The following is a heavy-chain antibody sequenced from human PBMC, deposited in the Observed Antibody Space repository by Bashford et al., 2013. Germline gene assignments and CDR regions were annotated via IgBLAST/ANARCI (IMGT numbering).Heavy chain of an antibody. J-gene: IGHJ3*02. CDR3: ARDPGPTRANDPNVLRFLEWLLYGAFDI. Sequence: WVRQAPGQGLEWMGWINPNSGGTNYAQKFQGRVTMTRDTSISTAYMELSRLRSDDTAVYYCARDPGPTRANDPNVLRFLEWLLYGAFDIWGQGTMVTVSS. D-gene: IGHD3-3*01. CDR2: INPNSGGT. V-gene: IGHV1-2*02.